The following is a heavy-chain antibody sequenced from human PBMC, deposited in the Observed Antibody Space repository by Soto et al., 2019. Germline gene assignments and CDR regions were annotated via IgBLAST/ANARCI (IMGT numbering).Heavy chain of an antibody. CDR3: ARGLDYSGSGAPLV. J-gene: IGHJ6*01. V-gene: IGHV3-7*01. CDR1: VFTLRIYW. D-gene: IGHD3-10*01. Sequence: GGSLRFTCAPGVFTLRIYWMSWVCQAQGKGLEWVANIKQDGSEKYYVDSVKGRFTICRDNAKNSLYLQMNSLRAEDTAVYYCARGLDYSGSGAPLVWGQGTTVTVSS. CDR2: IKQDGSEK.